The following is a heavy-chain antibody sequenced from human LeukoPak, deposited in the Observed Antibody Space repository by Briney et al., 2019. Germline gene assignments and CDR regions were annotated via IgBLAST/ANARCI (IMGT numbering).Heavy chain of an antibody. V-gene: IGHV3-48*03. Sequence: GGSLRLSCAASGFTFSSYEMNWVRQAPGKGLEWVSYISSSGRTIYYADSVKGRFTISRDNAKNSLYLQMNSLRAEDTAVYYCAGFLRNNYYRIGWFDPWGQGTPVTVSS. CDR2: ISSSGRTI. CDR1: GFTFSSYE. J-gene: IGHJ5*02. D-gene: IGHD3-10*01. CDR3: AGFLRNNYYRIGWFDP.